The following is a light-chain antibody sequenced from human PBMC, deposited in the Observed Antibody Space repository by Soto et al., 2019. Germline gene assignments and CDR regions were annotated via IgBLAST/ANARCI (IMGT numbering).Light chain of an antibody. J-gene: IGLJ2*01. CDR3: QSSDSSLNVV. Sequence: QSVLTQPPSVSGAPGQKITISCTGGSSNIGANYAVHWYQQLPETAPKLLIYNNINRPSGVPDRFSASKSGTSASLAITGLQAEDEAHYYCQSSDSSLNVVFGGGTKVPS. CDR2: NNI. CDR1: SSNIGANYA. V-gene: IGLV1-40*01.